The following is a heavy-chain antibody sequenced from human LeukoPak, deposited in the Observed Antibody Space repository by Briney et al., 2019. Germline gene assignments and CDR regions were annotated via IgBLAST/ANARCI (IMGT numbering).Heavy chain of an antibody. CDR1: GDNVSSNSLA. CDR2: TYYRSKWYT. J-gene: IGHJ5*02. D-gene: IGHD2-2*01. Sequence: SQTLSLTCAISGDNVSSNSLAWNWIRQSPSRGLEWLGRTYYRSKWYTDYAVSVKGRITVNPDTSKNQFSLQLNSVTPEDTAVYYCARGGGCCTTTICYSAWFGPWGQGTLVTVSS. CDR3: ARGGGCCTTTICYSAWFGP. V-gene: IGHV6-1*01.